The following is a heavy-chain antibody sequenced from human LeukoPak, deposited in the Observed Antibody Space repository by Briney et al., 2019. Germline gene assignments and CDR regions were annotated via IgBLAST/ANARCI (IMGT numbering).Heavy chain of an antibody. D-gene: IGHD3-10*01. J-gene: IGHJ6*03. CDR3: ARKEAIWFGELGYMDV. CDR1: GGSISSYY. CDR2: IYYSGST. Sequence: SETLSLTCTVSGGSISSYYWNWIRQPPWKGLEWIGYIYYSGSTYYNPSLKSRVTISVDTSKNQFSLKLSSVTAADTAVYYCARKEAIWFGELGYMDVWGKGTTVTVSS. V-gene: IGHV4-59*08.